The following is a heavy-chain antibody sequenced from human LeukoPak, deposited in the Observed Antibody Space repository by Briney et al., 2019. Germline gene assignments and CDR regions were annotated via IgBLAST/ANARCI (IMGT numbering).Heavy chain of an antibody. CDR3: AKDRAYSSGGFGAFDI. CDR1: GFTFSSYA. V-gene: IGHV3-23*01. CDR2: ISGSGGST. D-gene: IGHD6-19*01. J-gene: IGHJ3*02. Sequence: GGSLRLSCAASGFTFSSYAMSWVRQAPGKGLEWVSAISGSGGSTYYADSVKGRLTISRDNSKNTLYLQMNSLRAEDTAVYYCAKDRAYSSGGFGAFDIWGQGTMVTVSS.